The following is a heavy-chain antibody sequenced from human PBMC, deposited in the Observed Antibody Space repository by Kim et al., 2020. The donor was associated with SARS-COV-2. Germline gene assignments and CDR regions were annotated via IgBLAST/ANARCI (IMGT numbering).Heavy chain of an antibody. V-gene: IGHV3-48*02. CDR3: ARDSGY. D-gene: IGHD3-10*01. Sequence: SSSSTIFYADSVEGRFTISRDNAKNSLCLQMNSLRDEDTAVYYCARDSGYWGQGTLVTVSS. CDR2: SSSSTI. J-gene: IGHJ4*02.